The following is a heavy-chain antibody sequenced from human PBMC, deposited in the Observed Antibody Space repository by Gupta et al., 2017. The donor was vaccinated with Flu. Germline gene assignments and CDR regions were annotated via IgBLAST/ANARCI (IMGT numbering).Heavy chain of an antibody. D-gene: IGHD4-17*01. V-gene: IGHV4-34*01. CDR2: INHSGST. CDR3: ARGPSYGDYKGGYGMDV. J-gene: IGHJ6*02. CDR1: GGSFSGYY. Sequence: QVQLQQWGAGLLMSSETLSPTCAVYGGSFSGYYCCWLRQPPGKGLVWIGEINHSGSTNYNPSLKSRVTISVDTSKNQFSLMLSSVTAADTAVYYCARGPSYGDYKGGYGMDVWGQGTTVTVSS.